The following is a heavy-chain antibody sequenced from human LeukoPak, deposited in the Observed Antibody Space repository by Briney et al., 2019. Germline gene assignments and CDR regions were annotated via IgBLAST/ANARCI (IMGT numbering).Heavy chain of an antibody. Sequence: SETLSLTCTVSGGSISGYYWSWIRQAPGKGLEWIGYIYNSGSLNYNPSLKSRVTIAVDTSEDQFSLKLTSVTAADTAVYYCARSLSVTGSWVDYWGQGTLVTVSS. CDR1: GGSISGYY. D-gene: IGHD1-14*01. CDR3: ARSLSVTGSWVDY. J-gene: IGHJ4*02. CDR2: IYNSGSL. V-gene: IGHV4-59*01.